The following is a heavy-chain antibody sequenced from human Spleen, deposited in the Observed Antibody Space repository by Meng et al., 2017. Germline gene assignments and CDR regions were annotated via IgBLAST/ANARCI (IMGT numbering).Heavy chain of an antibody. CDR3: AEDDPTRSVIGYQEVYWHHSFDY. J-gene: IGHJ4*03. V-gene: IGHV3-23*01. CDR2: ISGSGGST. Sequence: SLITSCAASGFISSSYAMSWVREAPRKGLERVSAISGSGGSTYYADSVKGRFTNSRDDSKNSLYHQINRLTVEDTAAYYGAEDDPTRSVIGYQEVYWHHSFDYWGQGTVVTVSS. D-gene: IGHD3-22*01. CDR1: GFISSSYA.